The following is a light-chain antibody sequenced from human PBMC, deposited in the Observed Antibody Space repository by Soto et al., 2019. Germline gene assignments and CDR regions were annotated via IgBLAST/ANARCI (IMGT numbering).Light chain of an antibody. CDR2: DAS. J-gene: IGKJ2*01. Sequence: DNQMTQSPSTLSASVGDRVTITCRASQSISSWLAWYQQKPGKAPKLLIYDASSLESGVPSRFSGSGSGTEFTLTISSLQPDDFATYYCQQYNSYSRYTYGQGTKREIK. CDR1: QSISSW. CDR3: QQYNSYSRYT. V-gene: IGKV1-5*01.